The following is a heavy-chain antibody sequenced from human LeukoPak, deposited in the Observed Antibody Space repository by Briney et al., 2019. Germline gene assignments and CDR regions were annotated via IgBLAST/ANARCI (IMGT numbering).Heavy chain of an antibody. V-gene: IGHV1-18*01. Sequence: ASVKVSCKASGGTFSSYAISLVRQAPGQGLEWMGWISAYNGNTNYAQKLQGRVTMTTDTSTSTAYMELRSLRSDDTAVYYCARGHMVPWDAFDIWGQGTMVTVSS. CDR3: ARGHMVPWDAFDI. D-gene: IGHD2-21*01. CDR1: GGTFSSYA. J-gene: IGHJ3*02. CDR2: ISAYNGNT.